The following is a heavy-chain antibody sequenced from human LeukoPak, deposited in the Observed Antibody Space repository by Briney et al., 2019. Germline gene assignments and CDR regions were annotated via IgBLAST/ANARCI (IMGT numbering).Heavy chain of an antibody. CDR2: ISAFGDST. CDR1: AFTFSSHG. CDR3: TLYSY. V-gene: IGHV3-23*01. Sequence: GGSLRLSCAASAFTFSSHGMSWVGQAPGKGLEWVSAISAFGDSTYYADSVKGRFTISRDNSKNTLYLQMSSLRAEDTAIYYCTLYSYWGQGTLVTVSS. D-gene: IGHD2-21*01. J-gene: IGHJ4*02.